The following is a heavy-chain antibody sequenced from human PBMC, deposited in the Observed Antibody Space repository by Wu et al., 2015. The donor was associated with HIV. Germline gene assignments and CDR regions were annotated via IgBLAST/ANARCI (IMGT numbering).Heavy chain of an antibody. CDR2: IVPILGTT. Sequence: QVQLVQSGAEVKKPGSSVKVSCKASGGTFSRYAISWVRQAPGQGLEWMGGIVPILGTTHFAQKFQGRVTITADESTSISYMELSSLRSEDTAVYYCASSPYDSSGYFYGGFFDYVGPGNPGPRLL. J-gene: IGHJ4*02. V-gene: IGHV1-69*12. CDR3: ASSPYDSSGYFYGGFFDY. D-gene: IGHD3-22*01. CDR1: GGTFSRYA.